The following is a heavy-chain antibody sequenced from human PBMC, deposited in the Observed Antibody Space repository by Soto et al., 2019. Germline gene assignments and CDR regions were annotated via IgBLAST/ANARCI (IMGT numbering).Heavy chain of an antibody. D-gene: IGHD2-2*01. CDR1: GGSISSYY. CDR3: ARDKRDIVVVPAADNQYYYYYYLDV. Sequence: SETLSLTCTVSGGSISSYYWSWIRQHPGKGLEWIGYIYYSGSTYYNPSLKSRVTISVDTSKNQFSLKLSSVTAADTAVYYCARDKRDIVVVPAADNQYYYYYYLDVWGKGTTVTVSS. J-gene: IGHJ6*03. V-gene: IGHV4-59*06. CDR2: IYYSGST.